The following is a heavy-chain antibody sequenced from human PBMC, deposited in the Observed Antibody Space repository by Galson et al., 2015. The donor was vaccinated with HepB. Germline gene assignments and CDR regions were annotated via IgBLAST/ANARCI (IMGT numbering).Heavy chain of an antibody. CDR1: GYTFTSYG. CDR3: ARDHALGYYYGSGADY. V-gene: IGHV1-18*01. J-gene: IGHJ4*02. CDR2: ISAYNGNT. Sequence: SVKVSCKASGYTFTSYGISWVRQAPGQGLEWMGWISAYNGNTNYAQKLQGRATMTTDTSTSTAYMELRSLRSDDTAVYYCARDHALGYYYGSGADYWGQGTLVTVSS. D-gene: IGHD3-10*01.